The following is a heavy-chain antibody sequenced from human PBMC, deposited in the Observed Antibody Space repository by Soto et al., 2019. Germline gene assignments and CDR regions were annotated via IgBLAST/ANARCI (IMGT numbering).Heavy chain of an antibody. Sequence: TSVKVSCEACGGTFSSYAISWARQAPGQGLEWMGGIIPIFGTANYAQKFQGRVTITADESTSTAYMELSSLRSEDTAVYYCARTRYYYYSSGRPNYYYYGMDVWGQGTTVTVSS. V-gene: IGHV1-69*13. CDR3: ARTRYYYYSSGRPNYYYYGMDV. J-gene: IGHJ6*02. CDR1: GGTFSSYA. CDR2: IIPIFGTA. D-gene: IGHD3-22*01.